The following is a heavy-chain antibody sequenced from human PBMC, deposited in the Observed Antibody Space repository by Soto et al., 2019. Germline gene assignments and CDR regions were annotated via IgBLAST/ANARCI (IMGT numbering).Heavy chain of an antibody. CDR3: ARGAGTGDAYYL. Sequence: EVQLVASGGGLVQPGGSLRLSCAASGFSLSDYYMDWVRQASGKGLEWVGRTRNRANSNTTEYAASVKGRLSITRDDSKKSVYLQMNSLRTEDTAVYYCARGAGTGDAYYLWGQGAMVTVSS. J-gene: IGHJ3*01. V-gene: IGHV3-72*01. CDR1: GFSLSDYY. CDR2: TRNRANSNTT.